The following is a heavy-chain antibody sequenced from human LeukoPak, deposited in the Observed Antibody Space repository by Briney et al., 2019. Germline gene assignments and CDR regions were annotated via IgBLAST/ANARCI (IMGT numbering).Heavy chain of an antibody. V-gene: IGHV1-2*02. CDR2: INPNSGGT. CDR3: AREDSSSWSYYFDY. Sequence: VASVKVSCKASGYTFTGYYTHWVRQAPGQGLEWMGWINPNSGGTNYAQKFQGRVTMTRDTSISTAYMELSRLRSDDTAVYYCAREDSSSWSYYFDYWGQGTLVTVSS. D-gene: IGHD6-13*01. J-gene: IGHJ4*02. CDR1: GYTFTGYY.